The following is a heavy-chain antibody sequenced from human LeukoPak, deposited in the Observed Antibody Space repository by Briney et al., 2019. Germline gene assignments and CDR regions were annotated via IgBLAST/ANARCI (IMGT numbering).Heavy chain of an antibody. CDR3: ARGPVWGYSSSWYGR. Sequence: SETLSLTCTVSGGSIRSSYYYWGWIRQPPGKGLEWIGSIHDSGSTYYNPSLKSRVTISVDTSKNQFSLKLSSVTAADTAVYYCARGPVWGYSSSWYGRWGQGTLVTVSS. V-gene: IGHV4-39*01. D-gene: IGHD6-13*01. J-gene: IGHJ4*02. CDR2: IHDSGST. CDR1: GGSIRSSYYY.